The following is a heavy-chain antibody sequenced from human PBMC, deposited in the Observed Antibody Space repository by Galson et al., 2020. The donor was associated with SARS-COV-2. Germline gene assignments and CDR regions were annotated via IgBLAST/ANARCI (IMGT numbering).Heavy chain of an antibody. CDR3: CPAASSQTYFDF. CDR1: GFSFRSKA. V-gene: IGHV3-30*04. D-gene: IGHD6-25*01. CDR2: ISEDGKDE. Sequence: SCAASGFSFRSKAMHWVRQAPGKGLEWVAAISEDGKDELYGDSVKGRVTISRDNSKSTLYLDMNSLRPEDTAVYYCCPAASSQTYFDFWGQGTLVAVSS. J-gene: IGHJ4*02.